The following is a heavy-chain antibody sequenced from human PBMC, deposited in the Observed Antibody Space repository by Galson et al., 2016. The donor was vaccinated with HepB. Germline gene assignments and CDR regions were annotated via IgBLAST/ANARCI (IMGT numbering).Heavy chain of an antibody. CDR2: IYSTDTT. Sequence: SLRLSCAASGFTVSSNYMIWFRRAPGKVLEWVSLIYSTDTTSYTDSVTGRFTIYRDSSKNTLYLQMNSRRAEDTAVYYCAREGTNIAVAATAFDYWGQGTLVTVSS. CDR1: GFTVSSNY. V-gene: IGHV3-66*01. CDR3: AREGTNIAVAATAFDY. J-gene: IGHJ4*02. D-gene: IGHD6-19*01.